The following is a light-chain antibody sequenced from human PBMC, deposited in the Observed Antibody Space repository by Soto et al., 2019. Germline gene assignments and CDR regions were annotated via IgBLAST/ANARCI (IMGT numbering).Light chain of an antibody. Sequence: EIVLTQSPATLSLSPCEGATLSVRASQSVSSYLAWYQQKPGQAPRLLIYDASSGATGIPARFSGSGSGTDFTLTISSLEPEDFAVYYCQQRSNWITFGQGTRLEIK. CDR1: QSVSSY. V-gene: IGKV3-11*01. CDR3: QQRSNWIT. CDR2: DAS. J-gene: IGKJ5*01.